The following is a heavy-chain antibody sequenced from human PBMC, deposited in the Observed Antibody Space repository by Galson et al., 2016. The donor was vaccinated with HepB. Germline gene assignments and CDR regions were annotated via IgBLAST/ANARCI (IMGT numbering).Heavy chain of an antibody. CDR1: GFIFSQYS. D-gene: IGHD2-15*01. CDR2: IGHVGRND. Sequence: SLRLSCAASGFIFSQYSMHWVRQAPGKGLESVAVIGHVGRNDYYADSVKGRFTISRDNSKNTLYVQMNNLRVEDTAVYYCSRGSQDDIEVDGDLEQDYWGQGTLVTVSS. CDR3: SRGSQDDIEVDGDLEQDY. J-gene: IGHJ4*02. V-gene: IGHV3-33*01.